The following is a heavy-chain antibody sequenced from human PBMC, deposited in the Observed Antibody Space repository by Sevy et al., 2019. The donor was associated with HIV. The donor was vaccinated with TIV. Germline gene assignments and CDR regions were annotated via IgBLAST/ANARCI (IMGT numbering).Heavy chain of an antibody. V-gene: IGHV3-21*01. CDR3: ASRSKSSNGVCPFDY. Sequence: GGSLRLSCVASEFTLSSYSMNWVRQAPGKGLEWISSISSSSAAIYYADSVKGRFTISRDNAKNSLYLQMNSLGDEDTAVYYCASRSKSSNGVCPFDYWGQGTLVTVSS. CDR1: EFTLSSYS. J-gene: IGHJ4*02. CDR2: ISSSSAAI. D-gene: IGHD2-8*01.